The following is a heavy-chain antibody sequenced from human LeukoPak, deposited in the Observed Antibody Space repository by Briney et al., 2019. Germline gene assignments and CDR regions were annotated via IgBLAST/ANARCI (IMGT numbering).Heavy chain of an antibody. CDR3: ARAPYGDRYHFDY. CDR2: IYSGGST. Sequence: GGSLRLSCSASGFTVSSNYMSWVRQAPGKGLEWVSVIYSGGSTYYADSVKGRFTISRDNSKNTLYLQMNSLRAEDTAVYYCARAPYGDRYHFDYWGQGTLVTVSS. V-gene: IGHV3-53*01. CDR1: GFTVSSNY. D-gene: IGHD4-17*01. J-gene: IGHJ4*02.